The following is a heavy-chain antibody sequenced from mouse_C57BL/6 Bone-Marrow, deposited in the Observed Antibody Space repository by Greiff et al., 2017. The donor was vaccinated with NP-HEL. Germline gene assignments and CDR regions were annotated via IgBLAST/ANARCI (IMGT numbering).Heavy chain of an antibody. CDR1: GYSITSGYY. Sequence: EVQLQESGPGLVKPSQSLSLTCSVTGYSITSGYYWNWIRQFPGNKLEWMGYISYDGSNNYNPSLKNRISITRDTSKNQFFLKLNSVTTEDTATYYCANLPLGGSSYALRYWGQGTSVTVSS. CDR2: ISYDGSN. V-gene: IGHV3-6*01. CDR3: ANLPLGGSSYALRY. D-gene: IGHD1-1*01. J-gene: IGHJ4*01.